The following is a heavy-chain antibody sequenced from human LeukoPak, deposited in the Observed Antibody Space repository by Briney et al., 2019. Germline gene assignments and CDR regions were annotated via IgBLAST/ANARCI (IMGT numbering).Heavy chain of an antibody. CDR3: ANSGYYGPFDY. D-gene: IGHD3-22*01. CDR1: GGSISSYY. J-gene: IGHJ4*02. Sequence: SETLSLTCTVSGGSISSYYWSWIRQPPGKGLEWIGYIYYSGSTNYNPSLESRVTISVDTSKNQFSLKLSSVTAADTAVYYCANSGYYGPFDYWGQGTLVTVSS. V-gene: IGHV4-59*01. CDR2: IYYSGST.